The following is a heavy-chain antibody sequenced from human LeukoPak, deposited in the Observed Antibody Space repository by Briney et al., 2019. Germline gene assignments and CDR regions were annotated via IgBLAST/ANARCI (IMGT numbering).Heavy chain of an antibody. D-gene: IGHD1-26*01. CDR1: GFIFSSYS. CDR3: ARGWELDHRPDAFDI. CDR2: ICNSSSTI. Sequence: AGGSLRLSCAASGFIFSSYSMNWVRQAPGKGLEGLSYICNSSSTIYYADSVKGRFTISRDNAKNSLYLQMNSLRPEDTAVYYCARGWELDHRPDAFDIWGQGTMVTVSS. J-gene: IGHJ3*02. V-gene: IGHV3-48*04.